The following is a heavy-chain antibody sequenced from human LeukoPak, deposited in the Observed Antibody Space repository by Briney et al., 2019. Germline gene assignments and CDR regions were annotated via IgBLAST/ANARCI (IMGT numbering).Heavy chain of an antibody. Sequence: PGGSLRLSCAASGFTFSRYSMHCVRQAPGKGLQWVALIRYDERDKKYEPSVKGRFTISRDNSKGPVSLQMYSLRVEDTAVYYCATQFYASVNYYNPIHYWGHGGQFTVS. CDR2: IRYDERDK. CDR3: ATQFYASVNYYNPIHY. CDR1: GFTFSRYS. J-gene: IGHJ4*01. D-gene: IGHD2/OR15-2a*01. V-gene: IGHV3-30*02.